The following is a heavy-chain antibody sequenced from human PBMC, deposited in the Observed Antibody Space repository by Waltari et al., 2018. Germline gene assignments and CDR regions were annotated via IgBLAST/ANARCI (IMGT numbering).Heavy chain of an antibody. D-gene: IGHD6-6*01. Sequence: QVQLVQSGAEVKKPGASVKVSCKASGYTFTGYYMHWVRQAPGQGLEWRGRINPNSGGTNYAQKFQGRVTMTRDTSISTAYMELSRLRSDDTAVYYCARDPPRIAARPYAFDIWGQGTWSPSLQ. V-gene: IGHV1-2*06. CDR2: INPNSGGT. J-gene: IGHJ3*02. CDR1: GYTFTGYY. CDR3: ARDPPRIAARPYAFDI.